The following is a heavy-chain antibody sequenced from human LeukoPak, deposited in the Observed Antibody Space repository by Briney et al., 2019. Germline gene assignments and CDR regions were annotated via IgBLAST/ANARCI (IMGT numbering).Heavy chain of an antibody. Sequence: ASVKVSCKASGYTFTGYYMHWVRQAPGQGLKWMGWINPNSGGTNYAQKFQGRVTMTRDTSISTAYMELSRLRSDDTAVYYCARDRIAVAGFYYYYMDVWGKGTTVTVSS. J-gene: IGHJ6*03. D-gene: IGHD6-19*01. CDR2: INPNSGGT. CDR3: ARDRIAVAGFYYYYMDV. CDR1: GYTFTGYY. V-gene: IGHV1-2*02.